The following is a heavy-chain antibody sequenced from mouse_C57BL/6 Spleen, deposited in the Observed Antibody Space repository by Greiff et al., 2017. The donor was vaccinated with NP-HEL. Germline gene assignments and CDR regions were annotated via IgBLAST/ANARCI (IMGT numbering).Heavy chain of an antibody. J-gene: IGHJ1*03. V-gene: IGHV2-2*01. Sequence: VKLMESGPGLVQPSQSLSITCTVSGFSLTSYGVHWVRQSPGKGLEWLGVIWSGGSTDYNAAFISRLSISKDNSKSQVFFKMNSLQADDTAIYYCARLPGDYYGSKGYFDVWGTGTTVTVSS. CDR3: ARLPGDYYGSKGYFDV. CDR1: GFSLTSYG. CDR2: IWSGGST. D-gene: IGHD1-1*01.